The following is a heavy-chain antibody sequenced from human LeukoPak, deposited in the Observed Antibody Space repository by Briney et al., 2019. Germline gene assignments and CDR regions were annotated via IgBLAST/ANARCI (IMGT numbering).Heavy chain of an antibody. CDR1: GGSISSGGYS. V-gene: IGHV4-30-2*01. D-gene: IGHD2-2*01. CDR2: IYHSGST. CDR3: ARDQRRLSAFDI. Sequence: PSETLSLTCAVSGGSISSGGYSWSWIRQPPGKGLEWIGYIYHSGSTYYNPSLKSRVTISVDRSKNQFSLKLSSATAADTAVYYCARDQRRLSAFDIWGQGTMVTVSS. J-gene: IGHJ3*02.